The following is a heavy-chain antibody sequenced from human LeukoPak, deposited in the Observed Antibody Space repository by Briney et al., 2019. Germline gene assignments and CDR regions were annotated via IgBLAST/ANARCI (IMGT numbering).Heavy chain of an antibody. V-gene: IGHV4-59*01. CDR2: IYYSGST. CDR3: ARAVRAGGGYGMDV. J-gene: IGHJ6*02. Sequence: SETLSLTCTVSGGSISSYYWSWIRQPRGKGLEWIGYIYYSGSTNYNPSLKSRVTISVDTSKNQFSLNLSSVTAADTAVYYCARAVRAGGGYGMDVWGQGTTVTVSS. D-gene: IGHD3-16*01. CDR1: GGSISSYY.